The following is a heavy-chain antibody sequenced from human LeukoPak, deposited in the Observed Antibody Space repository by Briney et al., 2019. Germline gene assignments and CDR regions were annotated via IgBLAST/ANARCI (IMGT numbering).Heavy chain of an antibody. Sequence: GGSLRLSCAVSGFTFSNYWMTWVRQAPGKGLEWVASIKQDGSEKYYVDSVKGRFTFSRDNAKNSLYLQMDSLRVEDTAVYYCARDYWWNYDYWGQGTLVTVSS. CDR1: GFTFSNYW. J-gene: IGHJ4*02. CDR3: ARDYWWNYDY. V-gene: IGHV3-7*03. D-gene: IGHD1-7*01. CDR2: IKQDGSEK.